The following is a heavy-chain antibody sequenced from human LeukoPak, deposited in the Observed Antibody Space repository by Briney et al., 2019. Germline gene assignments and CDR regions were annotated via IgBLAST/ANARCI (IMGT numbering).Heavy chain of an antibody. CDR1: GYSFTSYW. J-gene: IGHJ3*01. CDR2: IYPCDSDT. Sequence: GESLKISCKGSGYSFTSYWIGWVRQMPGKGLEWMGIIYPCDSDTRYSPSFQGQVTISADKSISTAYLQWSSLKASDTAMYYCARHLIYGKGYYYGSGSQAAFDLWGQGTMVTVSS. V-gene: IGHV5-51*01. CDR3: ARHLIYGKGYYYGSGSQAAFDL. D-gene: IGHD3-10*01.